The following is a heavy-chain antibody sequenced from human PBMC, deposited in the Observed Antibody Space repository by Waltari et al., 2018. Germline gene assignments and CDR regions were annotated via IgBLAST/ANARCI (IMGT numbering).Heavy chain of an antibody. J-gene: IGHJ6*02. D-gene: IGHD3-22*01. V-gene: IGHV1-69*01. CDR2: SIPIFGTA. CDR1: GGTFSSYA. CDR3: ATDTYYYDSSGYRGYGMDV. Sequence: QVQLVQSGAEVKKPGSSVKVSCKASGGTFSSYAISWVRQAPGPGLEWMGGSIPIFGTANYAQKFQGRVTITADESTSTAYMELSSLRSEDTAVYYCATDTYYYDSSGYRGYGMDVWGQGTTVTVSS.